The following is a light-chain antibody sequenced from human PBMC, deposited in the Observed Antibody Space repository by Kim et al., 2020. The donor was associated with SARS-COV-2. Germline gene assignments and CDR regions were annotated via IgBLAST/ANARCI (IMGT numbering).Light chain of an antibody. V-gene: IGLV6-57*03. CDR1: SGSIDDNY. J-gene: IGLJ2*01. Sequence: GKTVTLYCTRSSGSIDDNYVQWYQQRPGGVPTAVIYEDDQRPSGVSDRFSGYIDNSSNSASLTISGLKTEDEADYYCQSYNRSNVVFGGGTQLTVL. CDR2: EDD. CDR3: QSYNRSNVV.